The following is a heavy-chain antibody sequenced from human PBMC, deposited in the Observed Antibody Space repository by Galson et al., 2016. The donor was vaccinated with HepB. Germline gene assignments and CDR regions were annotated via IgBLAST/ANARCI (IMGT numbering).Heavy chain of an antibody. D-gene: IGHD3-22*01. V-gene: IGHV1-69*04. CDR1: GGTSSNYA. Sequence: SVKVSCKASGGTSSNYAINWVRQAPGQGLEWMGRIIPIFDSANYAQKFQDRVAITVDKSTSTAYMELSSLRSEDTAVFYCARQDSYDSTGLDFWGPGNLATVSS. CDR2: IIPIFDSA. J-gene: IGHJ4*02. CDR3: ARQDSYDSTGLDF.